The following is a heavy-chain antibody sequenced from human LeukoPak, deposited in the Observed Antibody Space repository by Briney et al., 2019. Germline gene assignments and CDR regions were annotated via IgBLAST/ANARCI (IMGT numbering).Heavy chain of an antibody. Sequence: VGSLRLSPAASGFTASSNYMSWVRQTPGKGLWWVSVIYSGGSTYYADSVKGRFTISRHKSKNTLYLQMNSLRAEDTAVYYCAREGRSGSYYNYWGQGTLVTVSS. CDR3: AREGRSGSYYNY. V-gene: IGHV3-53*04. D-gene: IGHD1-26*01. CDR1: GFTASSNY. CDR2: IYSGGST. J-gene: IGHJ4*02.